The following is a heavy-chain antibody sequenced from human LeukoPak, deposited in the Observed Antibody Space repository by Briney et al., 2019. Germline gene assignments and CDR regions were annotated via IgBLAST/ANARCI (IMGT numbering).Heavy chain of an antibody. Sequence: GESLKISCKGSGYSFTNYWIGWVRQMPGKGLEWMGIIYPGDSDTRYSPSFQGQVTISADKSITTAYLQWSSLKASDTAIYFCARPYYYDSSGDYWGQGTPVTVSS. CDR2: IYPGDSDT. CDR1: GYSFTNYW. J-gene: IGHJ4*02. CDR3: ARPYYYDSSGDY. V-gene: IGHV5-51*01. D-gene: IGHD3-22*01.